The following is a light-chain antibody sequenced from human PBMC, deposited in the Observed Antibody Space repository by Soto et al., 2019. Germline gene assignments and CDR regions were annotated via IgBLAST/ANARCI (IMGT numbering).Light chain of an antibody. J-gene: IGKJ4*01. CDR2: AAY. CDR1: QGINNW. CDR3: QQANSFPLT. Sequence: DIQMTQSPSSVSAAVGDRVTITCRASQGINNWLAWYQQKPGKAPQLLISAAYTLRSGVPSRFSGSGSGTDFSLTISNLQPEDFATYFCQQANSFPLTFGGGTRVEI. V-gene: IGKV1-12*01.